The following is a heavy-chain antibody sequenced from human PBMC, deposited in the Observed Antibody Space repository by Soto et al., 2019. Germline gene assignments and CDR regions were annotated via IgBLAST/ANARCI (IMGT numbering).Heavy chain of an antibody. CDR2: ISYDGSNK. CDR1: GFTFSSYG. D-gene: IGHD6-13*01. Sequence: GGSLRLSCAASGFTFSSYGMHWVRQAPGRGLEWVAVISYDGSNKYYADSVKGRFTISRDNSKNTLYLQMNSLRAEDTAVYYCAKDVVAAAGTSFLGITGYYYYGMDVWGQGTTVTVSS. J-gene: IGHJ6*02. CDR3: AKDVVAAAGTSFLGITGYYYYGMDV. V-gene: IGHV3-30*18.